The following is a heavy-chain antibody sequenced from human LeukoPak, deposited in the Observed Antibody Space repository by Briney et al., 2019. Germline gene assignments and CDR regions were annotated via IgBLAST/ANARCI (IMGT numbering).Heavy chain of an antibody. D-gene: IGHD6-19*01. V-gene: IGHV3-7*01. J-gene: IGHJ4*02. CDR2: IKQDGSDK. CDR1: GSTFSTYW. Sequence: GGSLRLSCAASGSTFSTYWMSWVRQAPGKGLEWVATIKQDGSDKYYVDSVKGRFTISRDNAKNSLYLQMNSLRAEDTAVYFCARPTAISSGWYRWGQGTLVSVSS. CDR3: ARPTAISSGWYR.